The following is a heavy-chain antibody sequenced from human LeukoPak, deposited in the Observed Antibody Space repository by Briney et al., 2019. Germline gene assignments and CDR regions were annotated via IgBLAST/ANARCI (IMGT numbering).Heavy chain of an antibody. J-gene: IGHJ4*02. CDR1: GGSISGYY. D-gene: IGHD7-27*01. V-gene: IGHV4-4*07. Sequence: SSETLSLTCIVSGGSISGYYWSWIRQPAGKGLEWIGHIYTSGSTNYSPSLKSRVTMSVDTSKNQFSLKLSSVTAADTALYYCARINWGSSYFDYWGQGTLVTVSS. CDR3: ARINWGSSYFDY. CDR2: IYTSGST.